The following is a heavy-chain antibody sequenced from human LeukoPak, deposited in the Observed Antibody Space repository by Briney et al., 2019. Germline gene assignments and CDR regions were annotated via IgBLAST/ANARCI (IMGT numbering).Heavy chain of an antibody. Sequence: GGSLRLSCAASGFTFSSYAMSWVRQAPGKGLEWVSAISGSGGSTYYADSVKGGFTISRDNSKNTLYLQMNSLRAEDTAVYYCAKVGSRIAVAGYFDYWGQGTLVTVSS. D-gene: IGHD6-19*01. CDR1: GFTFSSYA. CDR2: ISGSGGST. V-gene: IGHV3-23*01. CDR3: AKVGSRIAVAGYFDY. J-gene: IGHJ4*02.